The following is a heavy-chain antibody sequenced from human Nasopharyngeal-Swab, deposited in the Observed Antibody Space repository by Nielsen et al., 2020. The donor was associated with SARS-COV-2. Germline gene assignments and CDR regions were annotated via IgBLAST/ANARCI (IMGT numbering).Heavy chain of an antibody. J-gene: IGHJ4*02. D-gene: IGHD6-13*01. CDR1: GFTFSSYG. Sequence: GGSLRLSCAASGFTFSSYGMHWVRQAPGKGLEWVAVISYDGSNKYYADSVKGRFTISRDNSKNTLYLQMNSLRAEDTAVYYCAKDDTDSSSSDYWGQGTLVTVSS. CDR2: ISYDGSNK. CDR3: AKDDTDSSSSDY. V-gene: IGHV3-30*18.